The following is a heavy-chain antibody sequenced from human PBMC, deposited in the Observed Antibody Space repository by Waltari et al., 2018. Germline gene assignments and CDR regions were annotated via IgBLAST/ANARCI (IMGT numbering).Heavy chain of an antibody. V-gene: IGHV4-30-2*01. CDR3: ARGYYDFWSGYPYPDAFDI. Sequence: QLQLQESGSGLVKPSQTLSLTCAVSGGSISSGGYSWSWIRQPPGKGLEWIGYIYHSGSTYYNPSLKSRVTISVDRSKNQVSLKLSSVTAADTAVYYCARGYYDFWSGYPYPDAFDIWGQGTMVTVSS. D-gene: IGHD3-3*01. J-gene: IGHJ3*02. CDR1: GGSISSGGYS. CDR2: IYHSGST.